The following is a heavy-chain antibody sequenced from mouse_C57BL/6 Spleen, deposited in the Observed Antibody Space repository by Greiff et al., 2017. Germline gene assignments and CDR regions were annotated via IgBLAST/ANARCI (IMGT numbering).Heavy chain of an antibody. V-gene: IGHV5-4*01. CDR2: ISDGGSYT. D-gene: IGHD1-1*01. CDR3: ARDGDGSSLDY. CDR1: GFTFSSYA. J-gene: IGHJ2*01. Sequence: EVQLVESGGGLVKPGGSLKLSCAASGFTFSSYAMSWVRQTPEKRLEWVATISDGGSYTYYPDNVKGRFTISRDNAKNNLYLQMSHLKSEDTAMYYCARDGDGSSLDYWGQGTTLTVSS.